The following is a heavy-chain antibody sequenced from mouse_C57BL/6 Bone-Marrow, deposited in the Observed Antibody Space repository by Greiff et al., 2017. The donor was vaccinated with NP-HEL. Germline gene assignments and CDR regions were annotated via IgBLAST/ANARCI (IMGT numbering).Heavy chain of an antibody. CDR3: ASYLAWFAY. Sequence: VQLKQSGPVLVKPGASVKMSCKASGYTFTDYYMNWVKQSHGKSLEWIGVINPYNGGTSYNQKFKGKATLTVDKSSSTAYMELNSLTSEDSAVYYCASYLAWFAYWGQGTLVTVSA. V-gene: IGHV1-19*01. D-gene: IGHD5-1*01. J-gene: IGHJ3*01. CDR1: GYTFTDYY. CDR2: INPYNGGT.